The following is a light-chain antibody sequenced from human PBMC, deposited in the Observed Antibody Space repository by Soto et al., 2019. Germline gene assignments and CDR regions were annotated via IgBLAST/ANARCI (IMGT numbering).Light chain of an antibody. CDR2: STN. Sequence: QAVVTQEPSFSVSPGRTVTLTCGLSSGSVSTSYYPSWYQQTPGQAPRTLIYSTNTRSSGVPDRFSGSILGNKAALTITGAQADDESDYYCVLYMGSGISVFGGGTNSPS. V-gene: IGLV8-61*01. CDR1: SGSVSTSYY. J-gene: IGLJ2*01. CDR3: VLYMGSGISV.